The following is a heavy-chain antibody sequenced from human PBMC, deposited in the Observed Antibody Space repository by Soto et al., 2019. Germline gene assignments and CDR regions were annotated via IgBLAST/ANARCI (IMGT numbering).Heavy chain of an antibody. CDR3: ARDQGYCSGGSCYTYWFDP. CDR2: IYYSGST. J-gene: IGHJ5*02. Sequence: PSETLSLTCTVSGGSICSGGYYWSWIRQHPGKGLEWIGYIYYSGSTYYNPSLKSRVTISVDTSKNQFSLKLSSVTAADTAVYYCARDQGYCSGGSCYTYWFDPWGQGTLVTVS. D-gene: IGHD2-15*01. V-gene: IGHV4-31*03. CDR1: GGSICSGGYY.